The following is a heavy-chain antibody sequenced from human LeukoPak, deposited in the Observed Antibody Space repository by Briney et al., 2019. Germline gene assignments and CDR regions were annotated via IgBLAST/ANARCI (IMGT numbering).Heavy chain of an antibody. J-gene: IGHJ4*02. CDR1: GGSISSSNW. CDR2: IYHSGST. D-gene: IGHD3-10*01. CDR3: ARPTYYYGSGSYGY. V-gene: IGHV4-4*02. Sequence: SETLSLTCAVSGGSISSSNWWSWVRQPPGKGLEWIGEIYHSGSTNYNPSLKSRVTISVDTSKNQFSLKLSSVTAADTAVYYCARPTYYYGSGSYGYWGQGTLVTVSS.